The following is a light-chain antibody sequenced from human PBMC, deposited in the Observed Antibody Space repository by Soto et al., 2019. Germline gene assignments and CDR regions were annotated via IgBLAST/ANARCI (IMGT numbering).Light chain of an antibody. J-gene: IGKJ3*01. CDR1: QDISNY. CDR3: QQYDNLPPFT. Sequence: DIQMTQSPSSLSASVGDRVTITCQASQDISNYLNWYQQKPGKAPKLLIYDASNLETGVPSRFSGSGSGTDFTFTIISLQPEDIATYYCQQYDNLPPFTFGPGNKVDIK. CDR2: DAS. V-gene: IGKV1-33*01.